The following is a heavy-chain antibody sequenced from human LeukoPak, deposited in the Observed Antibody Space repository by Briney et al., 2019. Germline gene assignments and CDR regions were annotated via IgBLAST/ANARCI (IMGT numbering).Heavy chain of an antibody. J-gene: IGHJ4*02. Sequence: GGSLRLSCAASGLTVSSNYMNWIRQAPGKGLEWVSVIYSGVNTYYTDSVKGRFTISRDNSKNTLYLQMNSLRAEDTAVYYCARGLYSSGWVDYWGQGTLVTVSS. CDR3: ARGLYSSGWVDY. V-gene: IGHV3-66*01. CDR1: GLTVSSNY. CDR2: IYSGVNT. D-gene: IGHD6-19*01.